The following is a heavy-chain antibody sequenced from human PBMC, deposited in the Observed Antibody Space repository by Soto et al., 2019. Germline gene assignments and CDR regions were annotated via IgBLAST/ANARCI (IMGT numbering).Heavy chain of an antibody. CDR3: ASQFLAAAGMNYYYYYGMDV. CDR1: GGSCSGYY. D-gene: IGHD6-13*01. V-gene: IGHV4-34*01. CDR2: INHSGST. Sequence: SETLSLTCAVYGGSCSGYYWRWIRQPPGKGLEWIGEINHSGSTNYNPSLKSRVTISVDTSKNQFSLKLSSVTAADTAVYYCASQFLAAAGMNYYYYYGMDVWGQGTTVTVSS. J-gene: IGHJ6*02.